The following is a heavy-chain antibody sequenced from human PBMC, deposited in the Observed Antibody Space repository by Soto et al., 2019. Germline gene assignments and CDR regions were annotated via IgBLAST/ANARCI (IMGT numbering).Heavy chain of an antibody. V-gene: IGHV3-73*01. Sequence: GGSLRLSCAASGFTFGASNLQWVRQASGKGLEWLGRIGSKGETYATTYAASVKGRFTISRDNSKNTLYLQMNSLRAEDTAVYYCARGNRGEPHLLRYFDWPGDYFDYWGQGTLVTVSS. D-gene: IGHD3-9*01. CDR1: GFTFGASN. CDR3: ARGNRGEPHLLRYFDWPGDYFDY. CDR2: IGSKGETYAT. J-gene: IGHJ4*02.